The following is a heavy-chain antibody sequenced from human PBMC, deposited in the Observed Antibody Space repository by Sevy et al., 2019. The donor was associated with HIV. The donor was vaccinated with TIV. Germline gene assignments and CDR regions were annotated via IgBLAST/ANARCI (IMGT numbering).Heavy chain of an antibody. J-gene: IGHJ4*02. CDR2: INSDGSST. Sequence: GESLKISCAASGFTFSSYWMHWVRQAPGKGLVWVSRINSDGSSTSYADSVKGRFTISRDNAKNTLYLQMNSLRAEDTAVYYCARDTAQGYCSGGSCFIDYWGQGTLVTVSS. CDR3: ARDTAQGYCSGGSCFIDY. V-gene: IGHV3-74*01. D-gene: IGHD2-15*01. CDR1: GFTFSSYW.